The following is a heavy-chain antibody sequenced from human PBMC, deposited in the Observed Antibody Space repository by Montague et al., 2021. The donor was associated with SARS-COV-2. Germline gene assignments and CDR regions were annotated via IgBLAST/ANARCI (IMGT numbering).Heavy chain of an antibody. CDR1: GGSFSGYY. V-gene: IGHV4-34*01. Sequence: SETLSLTCAVYGGSFSGYYWSWIRQPPGKGLEWIGEINHSGSTNYNPSLKSRVTISVYTSKNQFSLKLSSVTAADTAVYYCARVRAVPAAMRIFSLGRSYYSMEVWGQETTVTVSS. CDR2: INHSGST. D-gene: IGHD2-2*01. J-gene: IGHJ6*01. CDR3: ARVRAVPAAMRIFSLGRSYYSMEV.